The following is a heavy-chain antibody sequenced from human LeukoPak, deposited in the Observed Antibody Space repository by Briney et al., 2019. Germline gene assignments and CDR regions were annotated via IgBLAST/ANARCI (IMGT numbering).Heavy chain of an antibody. CDR1: GFTFSSYE. CDR2: ISSSGSTI. D-gene: IGHD5-18*01. CDR3: AQDRAYIQFYF. V-gene: IGHV3-48*03. J-gene: IGHJ4*02. Sequence: GGSLRLSCAASGFTFSSYEMNWVRQAPGKGLEWVSYISSSGSTIYYADSVKGRFTISRDNSKNTVYLQVNSLRAEDTALYYCAQDRAYIQFYFWGQGTLVTVSS.